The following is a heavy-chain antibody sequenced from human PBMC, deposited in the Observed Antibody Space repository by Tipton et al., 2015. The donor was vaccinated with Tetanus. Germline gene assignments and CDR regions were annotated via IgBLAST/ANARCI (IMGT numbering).Heavy chain of an antibody. CDR2: VHYSGRT. J-gene: IGHJ4*02. CDR1: GGSISTNY. CDR3: ARANNDYPKKGPFDY. D-gene: IGHD5-12*01. V-gene: IGHV4-59*01. Sequence: TLSLTCAVSGGSISTNYWTWIRQPPGKGLEWIGYVHYSGRTNKSPSLKSRVTLSIDKSKNQFSLSLTSVTAADTAVYYCARANNDYPKKGPFDYWGQGARVIVSS.